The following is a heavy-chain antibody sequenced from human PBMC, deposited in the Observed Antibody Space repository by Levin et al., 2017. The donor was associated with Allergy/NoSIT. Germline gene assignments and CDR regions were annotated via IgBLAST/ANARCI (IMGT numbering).Heavy chain of an antibody. CDR1: GGSFSDHY. CDR2: INHSGST. V-gene: IGHV4-34*01. D-gene: IGHD3-16*02. Sequence: SETLSLTCAVYGGSFSDHYWSWIRQVPGRGLEWIGEINHSGSTDYNPSLKSRLTILVDTSKNQYSLKLSPVTAADTAVYYCARRDYIWGGYRHRAFDIWGQGTMVTVSS. CDR3: ARRDYIWGGYRHRAFDI. J-gene: IGHJ3*02.